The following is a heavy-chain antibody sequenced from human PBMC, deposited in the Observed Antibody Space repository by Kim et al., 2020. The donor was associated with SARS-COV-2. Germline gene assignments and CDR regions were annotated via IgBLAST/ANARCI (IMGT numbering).Heavy chain of an antibody. V-gene: IGHV1-69*13. J-gene: IGHJ3*02. CDR3: ASGRDVDYYDSSGYAFDI. CDR2: IIPIFGTA. CDR1: GGTFSSYA. Sequence: SVKVSCKASGGTFSSYAISWVRQAPGQGLEWMGGIIPIFGTANYAQKFQGRVTITADESTSTAYMELSSLRSEDTAVYYCASGRDVDYYDSSGYAFDIWGQGTMVTVSS. D-gene: IGHD3-22*01.